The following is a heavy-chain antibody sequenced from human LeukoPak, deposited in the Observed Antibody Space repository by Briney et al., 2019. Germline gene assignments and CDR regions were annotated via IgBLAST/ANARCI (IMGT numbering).Heavy chain of an antibody. D-gene: IGHD5-12*01. Sequence: SETLSLTCTVSGGSISSYYWSWIRQPPGKGLEWIGYIYYSGSTNYNPSLKSRVTISVDTSKNQFSLKLSSVTAADTAVYYCARDSGVATIGGRGMDVWGQGTTVTVSS. J-gene: IGHJ6*02. CDR1: GGSISSYY. V-gene: IGHV4-59*01. CDR3: ARDSGVATIGGRGMDV. CDR2: IYYSGST.